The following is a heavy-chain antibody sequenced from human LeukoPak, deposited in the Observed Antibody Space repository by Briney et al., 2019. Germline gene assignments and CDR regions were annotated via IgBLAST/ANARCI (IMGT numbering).Heavy chain of an antibody. CDR1: GFTFASYV. Sequence: LPGGSLRLSCAASGFTFASYVMRWVRQAPGKGLEWVSTISGSGGSTHYADSVKGRFTISRDSSKNTLFLQMNSLRAEDTAVYYCTRGPLSAPGIADYWGQGTLVTVSS. J-gene: IGHJ4*02. CDR3: TRGPLSAPGIADY. CDR2: ISGSGGST. V-gene: IGHV3-23*01. D-gene: IGHD6-13*01.